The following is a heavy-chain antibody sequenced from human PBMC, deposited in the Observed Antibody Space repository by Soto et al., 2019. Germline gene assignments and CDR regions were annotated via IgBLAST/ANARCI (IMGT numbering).Heavy chain of an antibody. CDR1: VCTFTNYY. V-gene: IGHV1-2*02. CDR2: MNPRSGGT. Sequence: AGVKVSCKASVCTFTNYYMHWVRQAPGQGLDWMGWMNPRSGGTQYAQAFQDRLTITRDASSNTAYIEGTSRRHGDTAGYLYAKSDDCSSYPLDFWGPGTLVTVSS. D-gene: IGHD2-15*01. CDR3: AKSDDCSSYPLDF. J-gene: IGHJ4*02.